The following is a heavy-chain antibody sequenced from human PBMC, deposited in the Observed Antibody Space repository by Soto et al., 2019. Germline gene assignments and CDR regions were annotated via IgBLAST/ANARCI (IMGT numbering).Heavy chain of an antibody. J-gene: IGHJ4*02. D-gene: IGHD2-2*01. Sequence: SETLSLTCTVSGGSINNYYWSWIRQPPGKGLEWIGEIYHSGSTNYNPSLKSRVTISVDKSKNQFSLKLGSVTAADTAVYYCASLPATSDFDYWGQGTLVTVSS. CDR2: IYHSGST. CDR3: ASLPATSDFDY. CDR1: GGSINNYY. V-gene: IGHV4-59*12.